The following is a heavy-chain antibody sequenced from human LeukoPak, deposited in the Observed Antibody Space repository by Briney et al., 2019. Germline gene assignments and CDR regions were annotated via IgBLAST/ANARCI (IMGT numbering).Heavy chain of an antibody. CDR2: IRWNSGSI. V-gene: IGHV3-9*01. CDR3: AELVRGAFDP. CDR1: RFIFDYYA. Sequence: GGSLTLSFPGSRFIFDYYAMHWLRPAPSKGLGWVSGIRWNSGSIGYAASVKGRFTISRNNYKTAVYLQMNSLRAVDTGLYYCAELVRGAFDPWGQGTLVTVSS. D-gene: IGHD3-10*01. J-gene: IGHJ5*02.